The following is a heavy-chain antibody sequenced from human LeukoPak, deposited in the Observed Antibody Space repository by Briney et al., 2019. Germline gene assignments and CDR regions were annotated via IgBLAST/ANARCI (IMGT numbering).Heavy chain of an antibody. CDR3: ARGPPRGTAAGPDF. Sequence: ASVNVSCKASGYTFTDYYMHWVRQAPGQGLEWMGWINPNSGGTNYAQKFQGRLTVTRDTSISTAFMDLSSLRTDDTAVFYCARGPPRGTAAGPDFWGQGTLVTVSS. V-gene: IGHV1-2*02. CDR2: INPNSGGT. CDR1: GYTFTDYY. D-gene: IGHD6-13*01. J-gene: IGHJ4*02.